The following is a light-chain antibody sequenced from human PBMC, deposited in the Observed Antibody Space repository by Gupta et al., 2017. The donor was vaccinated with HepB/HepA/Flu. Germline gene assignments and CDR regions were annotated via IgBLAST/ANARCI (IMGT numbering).Light chain of an antibody. CDR3: TSYRSSSTPLV. Sequence: QSALTQPASVSGSPGQSITISCTGTSSDVGGYDYVSWYQQRPATAPKLMIYYVNNRPSGVSSRFSGSKSGTTASLTIPGLQAEDEADYYCTSYRSSSTPLVFGGGTKLTVL. CDR2: YVN. CDR1: SSDVGGYDY. J-gene: IGLJ2*01. V-gene: IGLV2-14*03.